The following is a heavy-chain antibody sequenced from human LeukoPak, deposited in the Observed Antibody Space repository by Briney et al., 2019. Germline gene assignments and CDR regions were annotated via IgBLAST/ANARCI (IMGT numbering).Heavy chain of an antibody. CDR3: ASDAAGAAANAFDI. CDR2: INHSGST. Sequence: PSETLSLTCAVYGGSFSGYYWSWIRQPPGKGLEWIGEINHSGSTNYNPSLKSRVTISVDTSKNQFSLKLSSVTAADTAVYYCASDAAGAAANAFDIWGQGTMVTVSS. J-gene: IGHJ3*02. V-gene: IGHV4-34*01. CDR1: GGSFSGYY. D-gene: IGHD6-13*01.